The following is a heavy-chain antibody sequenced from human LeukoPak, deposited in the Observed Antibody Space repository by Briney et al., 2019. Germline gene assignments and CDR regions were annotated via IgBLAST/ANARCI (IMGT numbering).Heavy chain of an antibody. Sequence: GGSLRLSCAASGFTFSSYGMHWVRQASGKGLEWVAVISYDGSNKYYGDSVKGRFTISRDNSKNTLYLQMNSLRAKDTAVYYCAKALYATEAIDYWGQGTLVTVSS. J-gene: IGHJ4*02. CDR1: GFTFSSYG. D-gene: IGHD2-2*02. CDR2: ISYDGSNK. CDR3: AKALYATEAIDY. V-gene: IGHV3-30*18.